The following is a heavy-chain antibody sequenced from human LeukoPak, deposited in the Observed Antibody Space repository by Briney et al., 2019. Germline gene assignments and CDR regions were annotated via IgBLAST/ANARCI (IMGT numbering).Heavy chain of an antibody. J-gene: IGHJ4*02. CDR2: IYYSGST. CDR3: AGFGSGGYCSGGSCRLGRLPLSY. Sequence: NPSETLSLTCTVSGGSISSYYWSWIRQPPGKGLEWIGYIYYSGSTNYNPSLKSRVTISVDTSKNQFSLKLSSVTAADTAVYYCAGFGSGGYCSGGSCRLGRLPLSYWGQGTLVTVSS. CDR1: GGSISSYY. V-gene: IGHV4-59*01. D-gene: IGHD2-15*01.